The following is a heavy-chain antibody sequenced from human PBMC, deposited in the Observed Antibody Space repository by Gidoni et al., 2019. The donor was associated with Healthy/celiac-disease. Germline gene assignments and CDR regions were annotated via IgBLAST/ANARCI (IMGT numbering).Heavy chain of an antibody. CDR2: IYSGGST. D-gene: IGHD1-26*01. Sequence: EVQLVESGGGLVQPGGSLRLSCAASGFTVSSNYMSWVRQAPGKGLEWVSVIYSGGSTYYADSVKGRFTISRDNSKNTLYLQMNSLRAEDTAVYYRARDRSGSYRDYWGQGTLVTVSS. CDR3: ARDRSGSYRDY. V-gene: IGHV3-66*02. J-gene: IGHJ4*02. CDR1: GFTVSSNY.